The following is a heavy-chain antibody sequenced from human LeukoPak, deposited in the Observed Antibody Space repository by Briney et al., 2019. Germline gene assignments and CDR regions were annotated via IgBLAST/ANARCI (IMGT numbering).Heavy chain of an antibody. Sequence: SETLSLTCAVYGGSFSGYYWSWIRQPPGEGLEWIGEINHSGSTNYNPSLKSRVTISVDTSKNQFSLKLSSVTAADTAVYYCARGRNYGGNRSRLLDYWGQGTLVTVSS. V-gene: IGHV4-34*01. CDR3: ARGRNYGGNRSRLLDY. D-gene: IGHD4-23*01. CDR2: INHSGST. CDR1: GGSFSGYY. J-gene: IGHJ4*02.